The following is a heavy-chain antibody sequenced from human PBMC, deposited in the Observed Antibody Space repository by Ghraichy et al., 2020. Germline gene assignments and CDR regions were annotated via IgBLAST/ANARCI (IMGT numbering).Heavy chain of an antibody. CDR3: TRDPYDTGGYGGFDI. CDR2: IKQDGSEQ. J-gene: IGHJ3*02. V-gene: IGHV3-7*03. Sequence: GGSLRLSGAAAGLKGREAGRSWGRQAPGKGLEWVANIKQDGSEQFYVDSVKGRFTISRDNAKNSLFLQINSLRADDTAMYYCTRDPYDTGGYGGFDIWGQGTLVTVSS. CDR1: GLKGREAG. D-gene: IGHD3-9*01.